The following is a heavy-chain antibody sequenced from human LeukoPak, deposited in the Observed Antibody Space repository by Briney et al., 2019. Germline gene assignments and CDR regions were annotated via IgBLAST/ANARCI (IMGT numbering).Heavy chain of an antibody. J-gene: IGHJ4*02. Sequence: KVGESLKISCKGSGYRFTSYWIGWVRQMPGKGREWMGIIYPGDSDTRYSPSFQGQVTISADKSISTAYLQWSSLKASDTAMYYCARARRIYYFDYWGQGTLVTVSS. CDR3: ARARRIYYFDY. CDR1: GYRFTSYW. CDR2: IYPGDSDT. V-gene: IGHV5-51*01. D-gene: IGHD2/OR15-2a*01.